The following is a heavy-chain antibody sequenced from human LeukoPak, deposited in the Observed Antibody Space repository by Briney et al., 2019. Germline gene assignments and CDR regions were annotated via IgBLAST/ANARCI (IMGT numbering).Heavy chain of an antibody. CDR3: ARVQRDGYNRGFDY. D-gene: IGHD5-24*01. CDR2: IYSGGSI. CDR1: GFTVSSNY. J-gene: IGHJ4*02. V-gene: IGHV3-53*01. Sequence: PGGSLRLSCAASGFTVSSNYMSWVRQAPGKGLEGVSLIYSGGSIYYADSVKGRFTISRDNSKNTLYLQMNSLRAEDTAVYYCARVQRDGYNRGFDYWGQGTLVTVSS.